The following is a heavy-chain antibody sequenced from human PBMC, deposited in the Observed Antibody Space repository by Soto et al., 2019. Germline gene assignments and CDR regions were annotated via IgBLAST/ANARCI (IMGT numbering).Heavy chain of an antibody. D-gene: IGHD2-15*01. CDR2: ISSSSSTI. Sequence: GWSLRLSCAASGFTFSSYSMNWVRQAPGKGLEWISYISSSSSTIYYAGSVKGRFTISRDNAKYSLSLQMTSLRDEDTAVYYCARDRSGPYYGMDVWGQGTTVTVSS. J-gene: IGHJ6*02. CDR3: ARDRSGPYYGMDV. V-gene: IGHV3-48*02. CDR1: GFTFSSYS.